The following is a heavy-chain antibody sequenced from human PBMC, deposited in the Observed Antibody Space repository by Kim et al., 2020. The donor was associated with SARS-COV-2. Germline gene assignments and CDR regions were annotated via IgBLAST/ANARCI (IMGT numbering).Heavy chain of an antibody. V-gene: IGHV3-30-3*01. Sequence: GGSLRLSCAASGFTFSSYAMHWVRQAPGKGLEWVAVISYDGSNKYYADSVKGRFTISRDNSKNTLYLQMNSLRAEDTAVYYCARDQYGDYESPGMDVWGQGTTVTVSS. CDR3: ARDQYGDYESPGMDV. CDR2: ISYDGSNK. CDR1: GFTFSSYA. D-gene: IGHD4-17*01. J-gene: IGHJ6*02.